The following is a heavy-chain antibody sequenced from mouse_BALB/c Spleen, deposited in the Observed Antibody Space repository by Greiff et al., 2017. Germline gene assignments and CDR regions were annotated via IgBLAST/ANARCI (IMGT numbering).Heavy chain of an antibody. CDR3: AREATMITTTWFAY. CDR1: GFSLTSYG. CDR2: IWAGGST. D-gene: IGHD2-4*01. V-gene: IGHV2-9*02. J-gene: IGHJ3*01. Sequence: QVQLQQSGPGLVAPSQSLSITCTVSGFSLTSYGVHWVRQPPGKGLEWLGVIWAGGSTNYNSALMSRLSISKDNSKSQVFLKMNSLQTDDTAMYYCAREATMITTTWFAYWGQGTLVTVSA.